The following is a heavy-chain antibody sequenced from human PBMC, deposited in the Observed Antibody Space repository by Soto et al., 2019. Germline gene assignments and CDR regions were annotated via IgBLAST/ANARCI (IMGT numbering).Heavy chain of an antibody. CDR3: AKESHRSSGWYSY. J-gene: IGHJ4*02. Sequence: PGGSLRLSCAASGFTFSSYGMSWVRQAPGKGLEWVSAISGSGGSTYYADSVKGRFTISRDNSKNTLYLQMNTLRAEDTAVYYCAKESHRSSGWYSYWGQGTLVTVSS. CDR1: GFTFSSYG. CDR2: ISGSGGST. D-gene: IGHD6-19*01. V-gene: IGHV3-23*01.